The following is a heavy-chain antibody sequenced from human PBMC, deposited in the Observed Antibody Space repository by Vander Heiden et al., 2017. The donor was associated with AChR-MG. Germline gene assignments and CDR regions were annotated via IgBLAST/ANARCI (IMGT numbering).Heavy chain of an antibody. CDR2: ISAYNGNT. Sequence: QVQLVQSGAEVKKPGASVKVSCKASGYTFTSDGNGWGQQAPGQGLEWMEWISAYNGNTNYAQKIQGRVTMTTDTSTSTAYMELRSLRSDDTAVYYCARDPGWRQWLGNWFDPWGQGTLVTVSS. V-gene: IGHV1-18*01. CDR1: GYTFTSDG. D-gene: IGHD6-19*01. J-gene: IGHJ5*02. CDR3: ARDPGWRQWLGNWFDP.